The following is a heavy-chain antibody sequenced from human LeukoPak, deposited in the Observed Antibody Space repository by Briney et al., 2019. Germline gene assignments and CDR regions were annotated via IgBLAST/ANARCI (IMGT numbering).Heavy chain of an antibody. V-gene: IGHV4-39*01. CDR2: IYYNGST. Sequence: AETLSLSCTVAGGSISSSSYYGGWIRQPPGKGLEWIGSIYYNGSTYYNPSLKSQVTISVDTSKSHFSLKLSSVNAADTAVYYCARQPSYDISGYCGYWGKGTLVTVS. D-gene: IGHD3-22*01. J-gene: IGHJ4*02. CDR3: ARQPSYDISGYCGY. CDR1: GGSISSSSYY.